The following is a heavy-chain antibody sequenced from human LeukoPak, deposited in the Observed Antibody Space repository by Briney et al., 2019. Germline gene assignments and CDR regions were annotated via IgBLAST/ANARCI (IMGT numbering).Heavy chain of an antibody. D-gene: IGHD3-22*01. CDR2: IYYSGST. CDR3: ARLLIHDSINWFDP. J-gene: IGHJ5*02. Sequence: SETLSLTCTVSGVSISSGDYYWSWIRQPPGKGLEWIGYIYYSGSTYYNPSLKSRVTISVDTSKNQFSLKLSSVTAADTAVYYCARLLIHDSINWFDPWGQGTLVTVSS. V-gene: IGHV4-30-4*01. CDR1: GVSISSGDYY.